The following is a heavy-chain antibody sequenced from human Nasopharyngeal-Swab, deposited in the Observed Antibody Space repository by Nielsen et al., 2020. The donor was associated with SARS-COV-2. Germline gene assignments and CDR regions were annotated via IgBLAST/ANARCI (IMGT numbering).Heavy chain of an antibody. J-gene: IGHJ4*02. D-gene: IGHD4-17*01. V-gene: IGHV3-23*01. Sequence: WIRQPPGKGLEWVSVISGSGGSTYYADSVKGRFTISRDNSKNTLYLQMNSLRAEDTAVYYCAKPLYGDSPFDYWGQGTLVTVSS. CDR3: AKPLYGDSPFDY. CDR2: ISGSGGST.